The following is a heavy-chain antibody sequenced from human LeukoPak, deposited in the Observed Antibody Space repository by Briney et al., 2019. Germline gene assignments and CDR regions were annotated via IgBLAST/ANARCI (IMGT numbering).Heavy chain of an antibody. J-gene: IGHJ4*02. V-gene: IGHV3-23*01. CDR1: GFTFSSYA. CDR2: ISGNGNSP. D-gene: IGHD6-19*01. Sequence: GGSLRLSCTASGFTFSSYAMTWVRQAQAKGLEWVSDISGNGNSPNYADPVKGRFTISSDNSNNTLYLQMKTLSPEAQAVYYYSKDQRAVAGTCFDNWGQGTLVTVSS. CDR3: SKDQRAVAGTCFDN.